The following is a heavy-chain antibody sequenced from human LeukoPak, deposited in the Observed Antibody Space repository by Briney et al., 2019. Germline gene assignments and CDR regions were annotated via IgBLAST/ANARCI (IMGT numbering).Heavy chain of an antibody. J-gene: IGHJ4*02. CDR1: GFTFDDYG. V-gene: IGHV3-20*04. D-gene: IGHD3-10*01. Sequence: PGGSLRLSCAASGFTFDDYGMSWVRQAPGKGLEWVSGINRNGGSTVYADSVKGRFTISRDNAKNSLYLQMNSLRAEDTALYYCARGPTPYYADYWGQGTLVTVSS. CDR3: ARGPTPYYADY. CDR2: INRNGGST.